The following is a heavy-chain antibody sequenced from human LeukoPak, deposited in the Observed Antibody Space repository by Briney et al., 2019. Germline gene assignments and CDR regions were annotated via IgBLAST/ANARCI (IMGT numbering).Heavy chain of an antibody. Sequence: GGSLRLSCAASGFTFSDHYMDWVRQAPGKRLEWVGRARDKANSYTTEYAASVKARFTISRDESKNSLYLQMNSLKTEDTGVYYYAGKNSGTKGSLDYWGQGTLVTVSS. CDR1: GFTFSDHY. V-gene: IGHV3-72*01. J-gene: IGHJ4*02. CDR3: AGKNSGTKGSLDY. CDR2: ARDKANSYTT. D-gene: IGHD5-12*01.